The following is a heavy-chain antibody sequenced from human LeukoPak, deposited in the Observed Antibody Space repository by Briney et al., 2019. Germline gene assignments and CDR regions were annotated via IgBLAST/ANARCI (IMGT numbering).Heavy chain of an antibody. CDR1: GGTFSSYA. V-gene: IGHV1-69*05. J-gene: IGHJ4*02. D-gene: IGHD6-13*01. CDR3: ARMSSSWYGPFDY. Sequence: SVKVSCKASGGTFSSYAISWVRQAPGQGLEWMGGIIPIFGTANYAQKFQGRVTITTDESTSTAYMELSSLRSEDTAVYHCARMSSSWYGPFDYWGQGTLVTVSS. CDR2: IIPIFGTA.